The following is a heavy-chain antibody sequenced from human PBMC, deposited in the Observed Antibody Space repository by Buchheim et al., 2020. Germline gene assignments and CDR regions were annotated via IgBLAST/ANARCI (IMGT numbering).Heavy chain of an antibody. D-gene: IGHD6-13*01. CDR2: IIGSGGTT. Sequence: EVPLLDSGGGLVQPGGSLRLSCEASGFTFSSYAMNWFRQAPGKGLEWVSGIIGSGGTTYYAAPVKGRFTISRDNSKNTLYLQMNSLRAEDTAVYYCAKDHISVAGTDYWGQGTL. J-gene: IGHJ4*02. CDR1: GFTFSSYA. V-gene: IGHV3-23*01. CDR3: AKDHISVAGTDY.